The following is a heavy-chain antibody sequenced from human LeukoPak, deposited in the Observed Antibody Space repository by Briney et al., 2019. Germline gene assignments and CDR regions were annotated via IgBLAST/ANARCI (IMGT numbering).Heavy chain of an antibody. J-gene: IGHJ3*02. CDR2: IYYSGST. CDR3: ARRYFDWLFPGDDAFHI. Sequence: SETLSLTCTVSGGSISSSSYYWGWIRQPPGKGLEWIGSIYYSGSTYYNPSLKSRVTISVDTSKNQFSLKLSSVTAADTAVYYCARRYFDWLFPGDDAFHIWGQGTMVTVSS. CDR1: GGSISSSSYY. D-gene: IGHD3-9*01. V-gene: IGHV4-39*07.